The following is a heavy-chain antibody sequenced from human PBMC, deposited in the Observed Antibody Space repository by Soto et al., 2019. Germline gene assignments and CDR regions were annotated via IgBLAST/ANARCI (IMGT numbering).Heavy chain of an antibody. Sequence: ASVKVSCKASGYSFTNYAMYWVRQAPGHRLEWMGWINAGNGKAKYSQKFQGRVSITRDTSASTGYMELSSLRSEDTAVYYCAGPPIAACTIGDYYFYGMDVWGQGTTVTVSS. CDR3: AGPPIAACTIGDYYFYGMDV. D-gene: IGHD6-6*01. CDR1: GYSFTNYA. V-gene: IGHV1-3*01. J-gene: IGHJ6*02. CDR2: INAGNGKA.